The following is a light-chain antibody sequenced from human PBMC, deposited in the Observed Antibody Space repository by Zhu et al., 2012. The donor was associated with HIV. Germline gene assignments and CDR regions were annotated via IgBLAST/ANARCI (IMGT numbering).Light chain of an antibody. V-gene: IGKV1-9*01. J-gene: IGKJ5*01. CDR1: QGISTY. Sequence: DIQLTQSPSFLSAFVGDRVSITCRASQGISTYLAWYQQKAGRAPNVLIYEASRLQSGVPSRFSGSGSGTEFSLTISSLQPEDSGTYYCQQLNSYPITFGQGTRPEIK. CDR3: QQLNSYPIT. CDR2: EAS.